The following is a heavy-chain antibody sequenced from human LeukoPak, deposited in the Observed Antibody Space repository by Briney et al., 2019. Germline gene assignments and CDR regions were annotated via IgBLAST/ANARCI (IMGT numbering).Heavy chain of an antibody. CDR1: GFTFSSYW. D-gene: IGHD3-22*01. CDR3: ARDLSEDSSGYYFAEYFQH. V-gene: IGHV3-7*01. J-gene: IGHJ1*01. Sequence: GGSLRLSCAASGFTFSSYWMSWVRQAPGKGLEWVANIKQDGSEKYYVDSVKGRFTISRDNAKNSLYLQMNSLRAEDTAVYYCARDLSEDSSGYYFAEYFQHWGQGTLVTVSS. CDR2: IKQDGSEK.